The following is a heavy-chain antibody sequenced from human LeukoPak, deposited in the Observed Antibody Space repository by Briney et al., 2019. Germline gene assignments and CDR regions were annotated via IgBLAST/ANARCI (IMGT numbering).Heavy chain of an antibody. CDR2: INHSGST. Sequence: PSETLSLTCAVYGGSFSGYYWSWIRQPPGKGLEWIGEINHSGSTNYNPSLKSRVTISVDTSKNQFSLKLSSVTAADTVVYYCARSYYNYYFDYWGQGTLVTVSS. D-gene: IGHD3-10*01. J-gene: IGHJ4*02. CDR3: ARSYYNYYFDY. V-gene: IGHV4-34*01. CDR1: GGSFSGYY.